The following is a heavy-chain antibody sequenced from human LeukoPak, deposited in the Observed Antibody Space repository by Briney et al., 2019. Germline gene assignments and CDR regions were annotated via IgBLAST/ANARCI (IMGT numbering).Heavy chain of an antibody. CDR1: GGSISGYY. CDR2: IDYSGST. CDR3: ARQARYSSSWNAFDI. D-gene: IGHD6-13*01. J-gene: IGHJ3*02. V-gene: IGHV4-59*08. Sequence: PSETLSLTCTVSGGSISGYYWTWIRQPPGKGLEWIGYIDYSGSTNYNPSLKSRVIISIDTSKNHFSLKLSSVTAADTAVYYCARQARYSSSWNAFDIWGQGTMVTVSS.